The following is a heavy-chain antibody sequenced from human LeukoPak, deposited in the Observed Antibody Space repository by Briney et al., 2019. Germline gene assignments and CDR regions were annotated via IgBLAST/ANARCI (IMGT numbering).Heavy chain of an antibody. Sequence: ASVKVSCEASGYTFTSYDINWVRQATGQGLEWMGWMNPNSGNTGYAQKFQGRVTITRNTSISTAYMELSSLRSEDTAVYYCARDKSGNSGWYSYFDYWGQGTLVTVSS. D-gene: IGHD6-19*01. J-gene: IGHJ4*02. CDR2: MNPNSGNT. V-gene: IGHV1-8*03. CDR1: GYTFTSYD. CDR3: ARDKSGNSGWYSYFDY.